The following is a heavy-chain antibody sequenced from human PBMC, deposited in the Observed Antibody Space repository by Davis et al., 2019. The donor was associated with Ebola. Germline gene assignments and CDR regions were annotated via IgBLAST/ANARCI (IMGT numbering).Heavy chain of an antibody. Sequence: GGSLRLSCAASGFTFSGSAMHWVRQASGKGLEWVGRIRSKANSYATAYAASVKGRFTISRDDSKNTAYLQMNSLKTEDTAVYYCATDDKLRSSWYRFDYWGQGTLVTVSS. CDR2: IRSKANSYAT. D-gene: IGHD6-13*01. CDR1: GFTFSGSA. CDR3: ATDDKLRSSWYRFDY. V-gene: IGHV3-73*01. J-gene: IGHJ4*02.